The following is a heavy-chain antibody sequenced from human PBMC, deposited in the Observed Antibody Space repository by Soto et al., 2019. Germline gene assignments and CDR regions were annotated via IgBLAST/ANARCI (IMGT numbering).Heavy chain of an antibody. CDR3: ARDLPIAAAGTPRNYYYYGMDV. Sequence: GASVKVSCKASGYTFTSYGISWVRQAPGQGLEWMGWISAYNGNTNYAQKLQGRVTMTTDTSTSTAYMELRSLRSDDTAVYYCARDLPIAAAGTPRNYYYYGMDVWGQGTTVTVSS. V-gene: IGHV1-18*01. CDR2: ISAYNGNT. J-gene: IGHJ6*02. D-gene: IGHD6-13*01. CDR1: GYTFTSYG.